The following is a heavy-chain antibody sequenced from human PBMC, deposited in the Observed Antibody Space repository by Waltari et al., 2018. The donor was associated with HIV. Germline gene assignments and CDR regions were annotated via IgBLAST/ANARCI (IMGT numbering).Heavy chain of an antibody. Sequence: EVQLVASGGGLLQPGGSTRVACAASRFSFSSYAMRWVSQDPGKGREWVSVSGGNGVTTSYADSVKGRFTISRDNSKNTLYLQMNSVGADDTAVYYCAKPQGGWELLGDFDMWGQGTMVAVSS. D-gene: IGHD1-26*01. CDR2: SGGNGVTT. V-gene: IGHV3-23*04. CDR1: RFSFSSYA. CDR3: AKPQGGWELLGDFDM. J-gene: IGHJ3*02.